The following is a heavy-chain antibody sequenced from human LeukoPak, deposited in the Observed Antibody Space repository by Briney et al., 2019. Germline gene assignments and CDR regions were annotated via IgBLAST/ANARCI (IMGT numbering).Heavy chain of an antibody. V-gene: IGHV4-38-2*02. Sequence: PSETLSPTCTVSGYSISSGYYWGWIRQPPGKGLEWIGSIYHSGITYYNPSLKSRVTISVDTSKNQFSLKLSSVTAADTAVYYCASNLYGSGNYFAYWGQGTLVTVSS. D-gene: IGHD3-10*01. J-gene: IGHJ4*02. CDR2: IYHSGIT. CDR1: GYSISSGYY. CDR3: ASNLYGSGNYFAY.